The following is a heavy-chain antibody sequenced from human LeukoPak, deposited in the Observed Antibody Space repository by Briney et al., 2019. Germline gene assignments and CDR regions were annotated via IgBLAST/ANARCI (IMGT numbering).Heavy chain of an antibody. D-gene: IGHD3-10*01. Sequence: GGSLRLSCAASGFTFSDYYMSWIRQAPGKGLEWVAFIRYDGSNKYYADSVKGRFTISRDNSKNTLYLQMNSLRAEDTAVYYCAKDYYGSGSYLGYYYYYYMDVWGKGTTVTISS. J-gene: IGHJ6*03. CDR2: IRYDGSNK. CDR3: AKDYYGSGSYLGYYYYYYMDV. CDR1: GFTFSDYY. V-gene: IGHV3-30*02.